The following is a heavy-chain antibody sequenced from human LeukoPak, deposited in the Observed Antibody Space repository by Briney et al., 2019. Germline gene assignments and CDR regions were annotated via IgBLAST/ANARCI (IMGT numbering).Heavy chain of an antibody. D-gene: IGHD6-13*01. Sequence: GGSLRLSCAASGFTFTTYWMAGLRPAPGKGVERVANIGQNGREKYHVDSVKGRFTISRDNAKNSLYLQKNSLRVEDTAVYYCAREVAVGIGAYNYWGQGILVAVSS. CDR1: GFTFTTYW. CDR3: AREVAVGIGAYNY. CDR2: IGQNGREK. V-gene: IGHV3-7*01. J-gene: IGHJ4*02.